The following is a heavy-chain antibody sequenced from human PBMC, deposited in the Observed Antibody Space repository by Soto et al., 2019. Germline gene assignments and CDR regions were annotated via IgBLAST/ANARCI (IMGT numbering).Heavy chain of an antibody. CDR2: ISPYNGNI. J-gene: IGHJ4*02. Sequence: ASVKVSCKASGYTFTTYAITWVRQAPGQALEWMGWISPYNGNINYAPKFQGRVTMTTDTSTSTAYMELTSLRSDDTAVYYCARCEIVPAPYPYYFDDWGQGTLVTVSS. CDR3: ARCEIVPAPYPYYFDD. CDR1: GYTFTTYA. D-gene: IGHD2-2*01. V-gene: IGHV1-18*01.